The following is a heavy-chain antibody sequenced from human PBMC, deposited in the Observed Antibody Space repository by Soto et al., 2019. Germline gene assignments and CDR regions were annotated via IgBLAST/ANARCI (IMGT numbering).Heavy chain of an antibody. D-gene: IGHD3-22*01. CDR1: GGTFNTYA. Sequence: QVQLVQSGAEMKKPGSSVKVSCQSSGGTFNTYAMNWVRQAPGQGPEWMGDISPMFGAANYAPKFQGRVTLTADEATGTSYMQLSSLTSEDTALYFCAPEVQVNTPAFVYWGQGTLVTVSS. CDR2: ISPMFGAA. J-gene: IGHJ4*02. V-gene: IGHV1-69*19. CDR3: APEVQVNTPAFVY.